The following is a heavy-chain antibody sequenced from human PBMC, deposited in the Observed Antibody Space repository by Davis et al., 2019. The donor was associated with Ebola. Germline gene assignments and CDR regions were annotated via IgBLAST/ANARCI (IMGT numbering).Heavy chain of an antibody. Sequence: PGGSLRLSCAASGFSISDYYMSWIRQAPGRGLEWVSFIDEKGAKFHADSVRGRFTISRDNAKNTRYLQMNSLGAEDTAVYYCARDLVPAAMSGMDLWGQGTTVTVSS. CDR2: IDEKGAK. J-gene: IGHJ6*02. CDR3: ARDLVPAAMSGMDL. V-gene: IGHV3-11*01. D-gene: IGHD2-2*01. CDR1: GFSISDYY.